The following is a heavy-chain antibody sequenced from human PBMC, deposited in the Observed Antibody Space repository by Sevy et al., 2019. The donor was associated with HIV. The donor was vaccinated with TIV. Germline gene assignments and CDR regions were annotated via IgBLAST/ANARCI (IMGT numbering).Heavy chain of an antibody. CDR2: IKSKTDGGTT. CDR1: GFTFNNAW. Sequence: GGSLRLSCAASGFTFNNAWMSWVRQAPGKGLEWVGRIKSKTDGGTTDYAAPVKGRFTISRDDSKNTLYLQMNSLKTEETAVYYCTTGSSSYYDFWSGYSPSYYFDYWGQVTLVTVSS. CDR3: TTGSSSYYDFWSGYSPSYYFDY. J-gene: IGHJ4*02. V-gene: IGHV3-15*01. D-gene: IGHD3-3*01.